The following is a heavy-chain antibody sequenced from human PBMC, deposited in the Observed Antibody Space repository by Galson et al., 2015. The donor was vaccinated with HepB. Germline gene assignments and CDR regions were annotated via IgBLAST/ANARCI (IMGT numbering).Heavy chain of an antibody. D-gene: IGHD1-1*01. CDR1: GYTFTSYG. CDR2: INPSGGST. Sequence: SVKVSCKASGYTFTSYGISWVRQAPGQGLEWMGIINPSGGSTSYAQKFQGRVTMTRDTSTSTVYMELSSLRSEDTAVYYCARVGNWNPTGMDVWGQGTTVTVSS. CDR3: ARVGNWNPTGMDV. V-gene: IGHV1-46*01. J-gene: IGHJ6*02.